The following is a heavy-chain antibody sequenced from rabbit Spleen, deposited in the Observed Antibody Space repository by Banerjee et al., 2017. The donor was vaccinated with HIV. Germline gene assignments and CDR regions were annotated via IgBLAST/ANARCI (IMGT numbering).Heavy chain of an antibody. CDR2: IYAAKGST. Sequence: QSLVEDGGGRVKPGASLTLTCKASGVILNNYYMNWVRLAPGKGLEWIGIIYAAKGSTDYASWVNGRFTISSDTAQRIVDQKMTILTAADTATYFCARAIVPCHGLTRFDLWGPGTLVTVS. V-gene: IGHV1S7*01. J-gene: IGHJ3*01. D-gene: IGHD4-1*01. CDR3: ARAIVPCHGLTRFDL. CDR1: GVILNNYY.